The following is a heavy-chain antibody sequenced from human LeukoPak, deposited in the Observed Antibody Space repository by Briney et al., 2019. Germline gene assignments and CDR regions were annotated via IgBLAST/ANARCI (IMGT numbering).Heavy chain of an antibody. V-gene: IGHV5-10-1*01. CDR3: ARGTNSYYGSGSYSDWFDP. CDR1: GYSFTSYW. J-gene: IGHJ5*02. CDR2: IDPSDSYT. D-gene: IGHD3-10*01. Sequence: GESLKISCKGSGYSFTSYWISWGRQMPGKGLEWMGRIDPSDSYTNYSPSFQGHVTISADKSISTAYLQWSSLKASDTAMYYCARGTNSYYGSGSYSDWFDPWGQGTLVTVSS.